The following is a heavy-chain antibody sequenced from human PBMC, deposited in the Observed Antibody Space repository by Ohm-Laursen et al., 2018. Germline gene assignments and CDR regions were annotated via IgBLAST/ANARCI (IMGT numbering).Heavy chain of an antibody. CDR3: ARGSSPLDF. J-gene: IGHJ4*02. CDR1: GFTFSDHY. Sequence: SLRLSCAASGFTFSDHYMDWVRQAPGKGLEWVARSRNKANSYITDYAVSVKGRFTISRDDSRNSLYLQMDSLKTEDTAVYYCARGSSPLDFWGQGTLVTVSS. V-gene: IGHV3-72*01. CDR2: SRNKANSYIT.